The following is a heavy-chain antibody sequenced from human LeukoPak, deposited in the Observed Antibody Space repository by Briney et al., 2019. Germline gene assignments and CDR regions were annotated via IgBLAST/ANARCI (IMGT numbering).Heavy chain of an antibody. V-gene: IGHV4-4*02. J-gene: IGHJ4*02. D-gene: IGHD3-16*02. CDR1: GFTFSSYW. Sequence: GSLRLSCAASGFTFSSYWMSWVRQPPGKGLEWLGEIHHDGRINYNPSLKSRVTLSVDKSKNQFSLRLNSVTAADTAMYYCARSHDHLWGNYPDYWGQGTLVTVSS. CDR3: ARSHDHLWGNYPDY. CDR2: IHHDGRI.